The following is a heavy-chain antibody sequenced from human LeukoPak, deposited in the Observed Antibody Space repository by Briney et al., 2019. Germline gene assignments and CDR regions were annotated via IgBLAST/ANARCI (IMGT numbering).Heavy chain of an antibody. CDR1: GYTFTSYG. Sequence: ASVKVSCKASGYTFTSYGISWVRQAPGQGLEWMGWISAYNGNTNYAQKLQGRVTMTTDTSTSTAYMELRSLRSDDTAVYYCARNFGYCSSTSCQGDAFDIWGQGTMVTVSS. CDR2: ISAYNGNT. V-gene: IGHV1-18*01. D-gene: IGHD2-2*01. J-gene: IGHJ3*02. CDR3: ARNFGYCSSTSCQGDAFDI.